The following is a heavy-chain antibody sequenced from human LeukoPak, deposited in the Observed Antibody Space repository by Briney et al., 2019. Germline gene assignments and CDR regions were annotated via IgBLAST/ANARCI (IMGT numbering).Heavy chain of an antibody. CDR1: GFTFSSSW. J-gene: IGHJ4*02. CDR2: IKPDGSEK. CDR3: ARDTMGATDY. D-gene: IGHD1-26*01. V-gene: IGHV3-7*01. Sequence: GGSLRLSCAASGFTFSSSWMSWVRQAPGKGLEWVANIKPDGSEKYYVDSVKGRFTISRDNAKNSLYLQMNSLRAEDTVVYFCARDTMGATDYWGQGTLVTVSS.